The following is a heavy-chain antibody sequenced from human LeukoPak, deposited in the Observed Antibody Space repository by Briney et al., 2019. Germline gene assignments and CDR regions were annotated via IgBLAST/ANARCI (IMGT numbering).Heavy chain of an antibody. CDR3: AKGGHVTAAATFDY. D-gene: IGHD6-13*01. V-gene: IGHV3-23*01. CDR1: GFIFSSYA. CDR2: ISGSGGST. J-gene: IGHJ4*02. Sequence: GGSLRLSCAASGFIFSSYAMSWVRQAPGKGLEWVSDISGSGGSTYYADSVKDRFTISRDNSKNTLYLQMNSLRAEDTAVYYCAKGGHVTAAATFDYWGQGTLVTVSS.